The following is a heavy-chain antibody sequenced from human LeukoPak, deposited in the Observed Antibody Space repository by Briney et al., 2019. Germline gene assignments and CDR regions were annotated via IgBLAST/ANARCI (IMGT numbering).Heavy chain of an antibody. D-gene: IGHD6-6*01. J-gene: IGHJ4*02. CDR3: ARGSSLAY. CDR2: IKEDGSEK. Sequence: GGSLRLSCAASGFIFSNYWTTWVRQAPGKGLEWVANIKEDGSEKYYVDSVKGRFTMSRDNAKNSLYLQMNSLRAEDTAFYYCARGSSLAYWGQGTLVTVSS. V-gene: IGHV3-7*01. CDR1: GFIFSNYW.